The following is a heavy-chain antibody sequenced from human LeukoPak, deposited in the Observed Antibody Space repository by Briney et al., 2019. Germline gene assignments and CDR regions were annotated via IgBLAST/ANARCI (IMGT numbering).Heavy chain of an antibody. J-gene: IGHJ5*02. CDR2: IYYSGST. CDR3: ARLPSSGWYRGNWFDP. Sequence: SETLSLTCTVSGGSISSYYWGWIRQPPGKGLEWIGYIYYSGSTNYNPSLKSRVTISVDTSKNQFSLKLSSVTAADTAVYYCARLPSSGWYRGNWFDPWGQGTLVTVSS. CDR1: GGSISSYY. V-gene: IGHV4-59*08. D-gene: IGHD6-19*01.